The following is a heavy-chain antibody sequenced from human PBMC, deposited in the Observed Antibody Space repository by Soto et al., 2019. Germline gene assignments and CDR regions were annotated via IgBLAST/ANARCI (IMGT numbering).Heavy chain of an antibody. CDR2: ISAYNGNT. CDR1: GYTFTSYG. J-gene: IGHJ6*02. D-gene: IGHD3-10*01. V-gene: IGHV1-18*01. Sequence: ASVKVSCKASGYTFTSYGISWVRQAPGQGLEWMGWISAYNGNTNYAQKLQGRVTMTTDTSTSTAYMELRSLRSDDTAVYYCARDGAIGSGSLNYYYYYGMDDWGQGTTVTVSS. CDR3: ARDGAIGSGSLNYYYYYGMDD.